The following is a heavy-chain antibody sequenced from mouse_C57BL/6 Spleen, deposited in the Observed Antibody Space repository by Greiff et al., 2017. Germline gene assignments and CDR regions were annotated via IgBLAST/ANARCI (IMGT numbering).Heavy chain of an antibody. CDR1: GYSITSDY. D-gene: IGHD1-1*01. J-gene: IGHJ2*01. V-gene: IGHV3-8*01. Sequence: EVQGVESGPGLAKPSQTLSLTCSVTGYSITSDYWNWIRKFPGNKLEYMGYISYSGSTYYNPSLKSRISITRDTSKNQYYLQLNSVTTEDTATYYGARYYYGSSQGLYFDYWGQGTTLTVSS. CDR2: ISYSGST. CDR3: ARYYYGSSQGLYFDY.